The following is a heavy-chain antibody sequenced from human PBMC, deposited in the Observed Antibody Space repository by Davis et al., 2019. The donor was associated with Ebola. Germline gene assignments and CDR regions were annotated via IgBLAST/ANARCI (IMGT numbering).Heavy chain of an antibody. CDR2: VSHGGVS. Sequence: MPSETLSLTCAVYGGSSSGYFWSWIRQPPGKGLEWIGKVSHGGVSDYNPSLRSRVTISVDTSKNQFSLKMNPVTAADTAVYYCARTTKTSISDSGLGYTYFDPWGQGTLVTVSS. CDR1: GGSSSGYF. J-gene: IGHJ5*02. CDR3: ARTTKTSISDSGLGYTYFDP. V-gene: IGHV4-34*01. D-gene: IGHD1-1*01.